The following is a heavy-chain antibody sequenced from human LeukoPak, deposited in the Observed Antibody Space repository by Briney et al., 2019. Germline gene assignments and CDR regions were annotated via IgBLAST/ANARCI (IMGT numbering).Heavy chain of an antibody. D-gene: IGHD3-9*01. CDR1: GFPFSSSW. V-gene: IGHV3-7*04. Sequence: GGSLRLSCAASGFPFSSSWMSWVRQAPGKGLEWVANIKQDGSEKYYVDSVKRRFTISRDNAKNSLYLQMNSLRAEDTAVYYCARAYDILTGYTPWVGGGQGTLVTVSS. CDR2: IKQDGSEK. J-gene: IGHJ4*02. CDR3: ARAYDILTGYTPWVG.